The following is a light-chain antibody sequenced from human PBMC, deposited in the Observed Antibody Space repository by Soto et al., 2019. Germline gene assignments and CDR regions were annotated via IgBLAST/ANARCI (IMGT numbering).Light chain of an antibody. CDR2: KAS. CDR3: QNYNSYSEA. V-gene: IGKV1-5*03. Sequence: DIQMTQSPSTLSASVGDRVTITCRASQNIGSSLAWYQHRPGKAPKLLIYKASTLKSGVPSGFSGSGSGTEFTLTISSLQPDDFATYYCQNYNSYSEAFGQGTKV. CDR1: QNIGSS. J-gene: IGKJ1*01.